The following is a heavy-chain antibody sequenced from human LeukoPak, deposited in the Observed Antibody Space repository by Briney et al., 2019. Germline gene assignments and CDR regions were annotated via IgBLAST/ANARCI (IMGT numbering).Heavy chain of an antibody. V-gene: IGHV3-9*01. J-gene: IGHJ4*02. CDR2: SSWNSGSI. D-gene: IGHD6-6*01. Sequence: PGGSLRLSCAASGFTFDDYAMHWVRQAPGKGLEWVSGSSWNSGSIGYADSVKGRFTISRDNAKNYLYLQMNSLRAEDTAVYYCAKEPLFALSSSSAYNYFDYWGQGTLDTVSS. CDR3: AKEPLFALSSSSAYNYFDY. CDR1: GFTFDDYA.